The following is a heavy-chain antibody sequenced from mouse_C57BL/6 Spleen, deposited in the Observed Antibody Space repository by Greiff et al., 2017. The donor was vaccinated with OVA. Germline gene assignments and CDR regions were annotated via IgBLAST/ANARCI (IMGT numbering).Heavy chain of an antibody. V-gene: IGHV1-55*01. D-gene: IGHD2-3*01. CDR1: GYTFTSYW. CDR3: AKGGYFPMDY. J-gene: IGHJ4*01. Sequence: VQLQQPGAELVKPGASVKMSCKASGYTFTSYWITWVTQRPAQGLEWIGDIYPGSGSTNYNEKFKSKATLTVDTSSSTAYMQLSSLTSEDSAVYYCAKGGYFPMDYWGQGTSVTVSS. CDR2: IYPGSGST.